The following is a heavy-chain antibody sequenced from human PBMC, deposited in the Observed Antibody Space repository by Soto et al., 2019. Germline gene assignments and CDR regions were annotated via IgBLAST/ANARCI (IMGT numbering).Heavy chain of an antibody. Sequence: QVQLVQSGAEVKKSGASMKVSCKASGYTFTHYGISWVRQAPGQGLEWMGWISTHNGNTNYAQKVQGRGTMTTDTSTNTAYMELRSLRSDDTAVYYCARDLHDYGDSHFDCWGQGTLVTVSS. J-gene: IGHJ4*02. CDR2: ISTHNGNT. CDR3: ARDLHDYGDSHFDC. V-gene: IGHV1-18*01. CDR1: GYTFTHYG. D-gene: IGHD4-17*01.